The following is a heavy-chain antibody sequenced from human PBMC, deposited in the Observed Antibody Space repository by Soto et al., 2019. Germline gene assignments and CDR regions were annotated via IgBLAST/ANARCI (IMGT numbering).Heavy chain of an antibody. CDR1: GFTFSSYG. D-gene: IGHD3-10*01. Sequence: QVQLVESGGGVVQPGRSLRLSCAASGFTFSSYGMHWVRQAPGKGLEWVAVISYDGSNKYYADSVKGRFTISRDNSKNTLYLQMNSLRAEDTAVYYCAKDQLRGVRGVITYYYDMDVWGQGTTVTVSS. CDR2: ISYDGSNK. V-gene: IGHV3-30*18. J-gene: IGHJ6*02. CDR3: AKDQLRGVRGVITYYYDMDV.